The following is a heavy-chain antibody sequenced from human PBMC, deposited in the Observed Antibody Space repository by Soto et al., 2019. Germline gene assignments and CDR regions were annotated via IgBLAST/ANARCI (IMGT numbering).Heavy chain of an antibody. V-gene: IGHV1-18*01. CDR3: ARDGLRWELPPGDRFDP. J-gene: IGHJ5*02. D-gene: IGHD1-26*01. CDR1: GYTFTSYG. Sequence: ASVKVSCKASGYTFTSYGISWVRQAPGQGLEWMGWISAYNGNTNYAQKLQGRVTMTTDTSTSTAYMELRSLRSDDTAVYYCARDGLRWELPPGDRFDPWGQGTLVTVSS. CDR2: ISAYNGNT.